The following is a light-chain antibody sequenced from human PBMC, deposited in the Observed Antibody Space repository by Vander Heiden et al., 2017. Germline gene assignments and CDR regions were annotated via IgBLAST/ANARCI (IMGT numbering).Light chain of an antibody. CDR1: SSNIGAGYD. Sequence: QSVLTQPPAVSGAPGQRGTISCTGGSSNIGAGYDVHWYQQLPGTAPKLLIYGNANRPSGVPDRFSGSKSGTSASLAITRLQAEDEADYYCQSYDSSLSSVVFAGGTKLTVL. CDR2: GNA. V-gene: IGLV1-40*01. J-gene: IGLJ2*01. CDR3: QSYDSSLSSVV.